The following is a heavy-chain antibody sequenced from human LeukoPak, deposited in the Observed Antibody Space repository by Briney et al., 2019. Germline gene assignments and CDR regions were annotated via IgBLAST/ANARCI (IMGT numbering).Heavy chain of an antibody. V-gene: IGHV1-3*01. J-gene: IGHJ4*02. Sequence: ASVKVSCKASGYTFTSYAMHWVRQAPGQRLEWMGWINAGNGNTKYSQKSQGRVTITRDTSASTAYMELSSLRSEDTAVYYCARDFLWFGDLYFDYWGQGTLVTVSS. CDR2: INAGNGNT. D-gene: IGHD3-10*01. CDR1: GYTFTSYA. CDR3: ARDFLWFGDLYFDY.